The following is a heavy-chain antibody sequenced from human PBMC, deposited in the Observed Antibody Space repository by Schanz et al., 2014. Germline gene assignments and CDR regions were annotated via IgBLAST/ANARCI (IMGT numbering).Heavy chain of an antibody. V-gene: IGHV3-30-3*01. CDR1: GFTFSSYN. Sequence: VQLLESGGTVVQPGGSLRLSCAASGFTFSSYNMNWVRQAPGKGLEWVALISYDGNTKYYADSVKGRFTISRDNSKNTLYLQMNSLRADDTAVYYCARDLLVSHYDFWSGNDYWGQGTLVTVSS. CDR2: ISYDGNTK. CDR3: ARDLLVSHYDFWSGNDY. J-gene: IGHJ4*02. D-gene: IGHD3-3*01.